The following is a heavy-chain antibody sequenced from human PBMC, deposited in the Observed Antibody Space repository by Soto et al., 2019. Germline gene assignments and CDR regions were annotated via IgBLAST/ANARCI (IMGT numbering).Heavy chain of an antibody. J-gene: IGHJ6*02. D-gene: IGHD6-13*01. Sequence: PADTLSLTCAVYGGSFSGYYWIWIRHPPGKGLEWIGEINHSGSTNYNPSLKSRVTISVDTSKNQFSLKLSSVTAADTAVYYCARDSYSSSPFDYYYGMDVWGQGTTVTVSS. V-gene: IGHV4-34*01. CDR2: INHSGST. CDR1: GGSFSGYY. CDR3: ARDSYSSSPFDYYYGMDV.